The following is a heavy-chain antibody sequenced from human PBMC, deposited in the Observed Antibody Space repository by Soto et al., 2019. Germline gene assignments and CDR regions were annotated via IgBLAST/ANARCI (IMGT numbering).Heavy chain of an antibody. J-gene: IGHJ4*02. CDR1: GFTFSSHW. CDR2: INSDGTST. CDR3: ASPYTATIHNGLNS. D-gene: IGHD5-18*01. Sequence: EVQLVESGGGLVQPGGSLRLSCAASGFTFSSHWMHWVRQAPGKGLVWVSRINSDGTSTNYADSVKGRFTISRDNANNTLYLQMNSLRGEDTAVYHCASPYTATIHNGLNSWGQGTLVTVSS. V-gene: IGHV3-74*01.